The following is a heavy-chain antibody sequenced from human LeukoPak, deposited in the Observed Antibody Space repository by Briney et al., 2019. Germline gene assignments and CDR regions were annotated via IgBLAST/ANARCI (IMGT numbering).Heavy chain of an antibody. V-gene: IGHV3-23*01. D-gene: IGHD4/OR15-4a*01. CDR3: ARRAGAYSHPYDY. CDR1: GFTFTSYA. CDR2: VSGSGGGT. J-gene: IGHJ4*02. Sequence: GGSLRLSCAASGFTFTSYAMSWVRQAPGKGLEWVSAVSGSGGGTYYSDSVKGRFTISRDNSKNTLYLQMNSLRAEDTAVYYCARRAGAYSHPYDYWGQGTLVAVSS.